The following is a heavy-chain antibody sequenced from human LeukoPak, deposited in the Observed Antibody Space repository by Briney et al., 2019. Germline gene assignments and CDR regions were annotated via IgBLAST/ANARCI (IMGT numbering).Heavy chain of an antibody. J-gene: IGHJ4*01. CDR3: AQRGSYYDSSGYYYYFTY. Sequence: SETLSLTCAVSGYSISSGYYWGWIRQPPGKGLEWIGSIYHSGSTYYNPSLKSRVTISVDTSKNQFSLKLSSVTAADTAVYYGAQRGSYYDSSGYYYYFTYGAKEP. D-gene: IGHD3-22*01. V-gene: IGHV4-38-2*01. CDR2: IYHSGST. CDR1: GYSISSGYY.